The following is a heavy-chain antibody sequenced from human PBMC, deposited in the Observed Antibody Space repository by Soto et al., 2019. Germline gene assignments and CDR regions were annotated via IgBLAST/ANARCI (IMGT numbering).Heavy chain of an antibody. D-gene: IGHD2-2*01. CDR1: GGTFSSYA. CDR2: IIPISDTT. CDR3: ARSQGSSTSLEIYYYYYYGMDV. V-gene: IGHV1-69*01. J-gene: IGHJ6*02. Sequence: QVQLVQSGAEVKKPGSSVKVSCKASGGTFSSYAISWVRQAPGQGLEWMGGIIPISDTTNYAQKFQGRLTITADDSTSRAYMELSTLRSEDTAVYYCARSQGSSTSLEIYYYYYYGMDVWGQATTVTVSS.